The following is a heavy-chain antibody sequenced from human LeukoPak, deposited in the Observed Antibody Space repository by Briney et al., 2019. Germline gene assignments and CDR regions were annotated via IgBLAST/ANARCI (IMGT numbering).Heavy chain of an antibody. J-gene: IGHJ4*02. Sequence: PGGSLRLSCAASGFTFSSYGMPWVRQAPGKGLEWVAVISYDGSNKYYADSVKGRFTISRDNSKNTLYLQMNSLRAEDTAVYYCAKGRSVVPAAMGDYWGQGTLVTVSS. D-gene: IGHD2-2*01. CDR3: AKGRSVVPAAMGDY. CDR2: ISYDGSNK. V-gene: IGHV3-30*18. CDR1: GFTFSSYG.